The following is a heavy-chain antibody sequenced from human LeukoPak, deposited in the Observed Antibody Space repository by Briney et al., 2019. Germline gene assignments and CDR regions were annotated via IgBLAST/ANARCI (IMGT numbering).Heavy chain of an antibody. CDR3: ARDMGNRVVPAAIYAFDI. J-gene: IGHJ3*02. CDR2: INSNGRNI. Sequence: HAGGSLRLSCAASGFSFSSYEMNWVRQAPGKGLEWISYINSNGRNIDYADSVKGRFTISRDNAKNTLYLQMNSLRAEDTAVYYCARDMGNRVVPAAIYAFDIWGQGTMVTVSS. D-gene: IGHD2-2*01. CDR1: GFSFSSYE. V-gene: IGHV3-48*03.